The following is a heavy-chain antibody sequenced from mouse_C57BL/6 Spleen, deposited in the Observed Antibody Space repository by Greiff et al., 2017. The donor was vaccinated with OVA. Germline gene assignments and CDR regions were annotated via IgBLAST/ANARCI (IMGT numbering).Heavy chain of an antibody. CDR3: ARGTHYDSYFDY. CDR1: GYTFTSYW. D-gene: IGHD2-4*01. Sequence: VQLQQPGAELVRPGSSVKLSCKASGYTFTSYWMHWVKQRPIQGLEWIGNIDPSDSETHYNQKFKDKATLTVDKSSSTAYMQLSSLTSEDSAVYYCARGTHYDSYFDYWGQGTTLTVSS. J-gene: IGHJ2*01. V-gene: IGHV1-52*01. CDR2: IDPSDSET.